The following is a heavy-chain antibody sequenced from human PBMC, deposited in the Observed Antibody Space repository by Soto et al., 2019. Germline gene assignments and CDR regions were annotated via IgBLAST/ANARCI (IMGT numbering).Heavy chain of an antibody. CDR1: GGTFSSYA. V-gene: IGHV1-69*13. Sequence: SVKVSCKASGGTFSSYAISWVRQAPGQGLEWMGGIIPIFGTANYAQKFQGRVTITADESTSTAYMELSSLRSEDTAVYYCARGTYSGYDSYYYYGMDVWGKGTTVTVSS. J-gene: IGHJ6*04. CDR2: IIPIFGTA. D-gene: IGHD5-12*01. CDR3: ARGTYSGYDSYYYYGMDV.